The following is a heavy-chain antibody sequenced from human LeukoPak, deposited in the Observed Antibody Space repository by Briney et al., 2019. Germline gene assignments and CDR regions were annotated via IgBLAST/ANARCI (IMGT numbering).Heavy chain of an antibody. CDR2: IWHDGSNK. CDR1: GLTFSSFG. J-gene: IGHJ6*03. Sequence: PGRSLRLSCAASGLTFSSFGMQWVRQAPGKGLEWVAVIWHDGSNKNYADSVKGRFTISRDNSKNTLYLLMDSLRAEDTAVYYCAKEGDAYDSYYYYYMDVWGKGTTVTVSS. V-gene: IGHV3-33*06. D-gene: IGHD3-16*01. CDR3: AKEGDAYDSYYYYYMDV.